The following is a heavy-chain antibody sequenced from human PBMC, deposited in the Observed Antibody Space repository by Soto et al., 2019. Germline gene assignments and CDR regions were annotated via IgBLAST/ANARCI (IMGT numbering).Heavy chain of an antibody. CDR1: FGSFSGYY. Sequence: SETLSLTCSVYFGSFSGYYWSWILQHPFKVLEWIGEINHSGSTNYNPSLKSRVTISVDTSKNQFSLKLSSVTAADTAVYYCARAYDILTGYHLSSYYFDYWGQGTLVTVSS. CDR3: ARAYDILTGYHLSSYYFDY. V-gene: IGHV4-34*01. J-gene: IGHJ4*02. CDR2: INHSGST. D-gene: IGHD3-9*01.